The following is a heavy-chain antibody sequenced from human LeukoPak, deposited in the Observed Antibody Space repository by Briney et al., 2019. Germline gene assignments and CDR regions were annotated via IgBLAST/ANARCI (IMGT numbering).Heavy chain of an antibody. CDR3: ARDYGGNTEDY. J-gene: IGHJ4*02. D-gene: IGHD4-23*01. CDR1: GFTFSSYA. V-gene: IGHV3-30-3*01. Sequence: GGSLRLSCAASGFTFSSYAMHWVRQAPGKGLEWVAVISYDGSNKYYADSVKGRFTISRDNSKNTLYLQMNSLRAEDTAVYYCARDYGGNTEDYWGQGTLVTVSS. CDR2: ISYDGSNK.